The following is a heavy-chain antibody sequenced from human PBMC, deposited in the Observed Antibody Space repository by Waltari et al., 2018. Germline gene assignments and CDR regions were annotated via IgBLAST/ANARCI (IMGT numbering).Heavy chain of an antibody. CDR1: GYTFTSYD. CDR2: RNPNSGNK. D-gene: IGHD6-13*01. Sequence: QVQLVQSGAEVKKPGASVKVSCKASGYTFTSYDINWVRQATGQGLEWMGWRNPNSGNKGYARKFQGRVTITRNTSISTAYMELSGLRSEDTAVYYCARGSSSWPGDYWGQGTLVTVSS. J-gene: IGHJ4*02. V-gene: IGHV1-8*03. CDR3: ARGSSSWPGDY.